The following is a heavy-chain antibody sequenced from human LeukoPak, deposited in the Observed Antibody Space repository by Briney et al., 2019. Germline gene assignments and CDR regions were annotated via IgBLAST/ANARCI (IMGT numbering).Heavy chain of an antibody. D-gene: IGHD1-26*01. Sequence: GGSLRLSCAASGVTFTSSAISWVRQAPGKGLEWVSSITGSGGTTYYADSAKGRFTISRDNSKNTLYLQMNSLRADDTAVYYCAGGSYSTSYAFDIWGQGTTVTVSS. V-gene: IGHV3-23*01. J-gene: IGHJ3*02. CDR2: ITGSGGTT. CDR3: AGGSYSTSYAFDI. CDR1: GVTFTSSA.